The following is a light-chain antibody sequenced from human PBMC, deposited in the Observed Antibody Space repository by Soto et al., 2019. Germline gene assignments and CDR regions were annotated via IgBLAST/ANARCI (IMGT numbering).Light chain of an antibody. Sequence: VLSQSPATLSFSPGERAPLSCRASENVRTFVDWYQQKPGQAPRLLIHGASNRATGIPDRFSGSGSGTDFTLTISRLEPEDFAVYYCQQYGSSPSITFGQGTRLEI. V-gene: IGKV3-20*01. CDR2: GAS. CDR3: QQYGSSPSIT. CDR1: ENVRTF. J-gene: IGKJ5*01.